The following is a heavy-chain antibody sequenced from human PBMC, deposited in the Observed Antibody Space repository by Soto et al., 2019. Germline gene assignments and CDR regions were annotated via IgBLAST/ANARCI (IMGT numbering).Heavy chain of an antibody. CDR1: GFTFSSNW. D-gene: IGHD2-21*01. V-gene: IGHV3-74*01. Sequence: EVQLVESGGGLVQPGGSLRLSCAASGFTFSSNWMHWVRRVLGRGLVWVSRINTDGSRTSYEDSVEGRFTISRDNAKNTVYLQMSSLRAEDTAVYYCARDGEGFWGQGTLVTVSS. CDR3: ARDGEGF. CDR2: INTDGSRT. J-gene: IGHJ4*02.